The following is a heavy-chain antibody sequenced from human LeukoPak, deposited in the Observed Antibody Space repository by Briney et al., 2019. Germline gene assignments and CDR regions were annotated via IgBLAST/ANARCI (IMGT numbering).Heavy chain of an antibody. J-gene: IGHJ6*02. CDR3: ARDRRYCSSTSCYGYYYYGMDV. D-gene: IGHD2-2*01. V-gene: IGHV3-21*01. Sequence: GGSLRLSCAASGFIFSSYSMNWVRQAPGKGLEWVSSISSSSSYIYYADSVKGRFTISRDNAKNSLYLQMNSLRAEDTAVYYCARDRRYCSSTSCYGYYYYGMDVWGQGTTVTVSS. CDR1: GFIFSSYS. CDR2: ISSSSSYI.